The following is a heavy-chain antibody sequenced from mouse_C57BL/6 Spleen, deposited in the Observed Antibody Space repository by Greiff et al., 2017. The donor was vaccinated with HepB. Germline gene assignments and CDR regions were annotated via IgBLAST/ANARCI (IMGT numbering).Heavy chain of an antibody. CDR1: GYAFTNYL. CDR2: INPGSGGT. V-gene: IGHV1-54*01. CDR3: ARGDDSYAMDY. Sequence: QVQLQQSGAELVRPGTSVKVSCKASGYAFTNYLIEWVKQRPGQGLEWIGVINPGSGGTNYNEKFKGKATLTADKSSSTAYMQLSSLTSEDSAVYFCARGDDSYAMDYWGQGTSVTVSS. J-gene: IGHJ4*01.